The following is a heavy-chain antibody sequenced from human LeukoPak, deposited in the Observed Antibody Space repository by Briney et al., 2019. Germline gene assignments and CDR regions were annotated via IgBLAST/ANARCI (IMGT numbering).Heavy chain of an antibody. CDR3: ARVAYYYDSSGYFWFDP. CDR2: IYYSGST. D-gene: IGHD3-22*01. CDR1: GGSISSSSYY. V-gene: IGHV4-39*07. Sequence: SETLSLTCTVSGGSISSSSYYWGWIRQPPGKGLEWIGSIYYSGSTYYNPSLKSRVTISVDTSKNQFSLKLSSVTAADTAVYYYARVAYYYDSSGYFWFDPWGQGTLVTVSS. J-gene: IGHJ5*02.